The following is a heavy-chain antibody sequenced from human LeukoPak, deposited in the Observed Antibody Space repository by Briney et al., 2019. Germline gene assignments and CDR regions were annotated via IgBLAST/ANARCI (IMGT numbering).Heavy chain of an antibody. CDR3: AKDAALIAVAVAFDY. D-gene: IGHD6-19*01. Sequence: GGSLRLSCAASGFTFSNYSMNWVRQAPGKGLEWVSSISSSSSYIYYADSVKGRFTISRDNAKNTLYLQMNSLRAEDTAVYYCAKDAALIAVAVAFDYWGQGTLVTVSS. CDR2: ISSSSSYI. V-gene: IGHV3-21*04. CDR1: GFTFSNYS. J-gene: IGHJ4*02.